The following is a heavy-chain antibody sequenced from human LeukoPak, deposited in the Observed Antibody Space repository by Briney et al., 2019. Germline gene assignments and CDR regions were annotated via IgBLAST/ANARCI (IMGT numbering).Heavy chain of an antibody. CDR3: AREDSSSSSDY. CDR1: GLTVSSNF. J-gene: IGHJ4*02. CDR2: INWNGGST. D-gene: IGHD6-13*01. Sequence: PGGSLRLSCAVSGLTVSSNFISWVRQAPGKGLEWVSGINWNGGSTGYADSVKGRFTIFRDNAKNSLYLQMNSLRAEDTALYYCAREDSSSSSDYWGQGTLVTVSS. V-gene: IGHV3-20*04.